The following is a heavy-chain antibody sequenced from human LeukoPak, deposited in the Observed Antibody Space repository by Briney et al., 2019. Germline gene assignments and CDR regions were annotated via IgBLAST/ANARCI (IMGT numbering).Heavy chain of an antibody. J-gene: IGHJ4*02. V-gene: IGHV3-21*05. Sequence: GGSLRLSCAASGFTFSGSAMHWVRQAPGKGLEWISYISSTSTDIYYVDSVKGRFTISRDNAKNSLYLQMNSLRAEDTSIYYCARRGPFFDYWGQGILVTVSS. D-gene: IGHD3-10*01. CDR2: ISSTSTDI. CDR3: ARRGPFFDY. CDR1: GFTFSGSA.